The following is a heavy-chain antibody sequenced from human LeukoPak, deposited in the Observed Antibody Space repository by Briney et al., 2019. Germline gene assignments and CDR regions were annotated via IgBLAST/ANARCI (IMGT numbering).Heavy chain of an antibody. D-gene: IGHD3-3*02. J-gene: IGHJ5*02. CDR1: GYSFTNYW. Sequence: GESLKISCKGSGYSFTNYWIGWVRQLPGKGLEWMGIIYPGDSDIRYSPSFQGQVTISADKSISTAYLQWSSLKASDTAMYYCARGTIFGVINRGDWFDPWGQGTLVTVSS. V-gene: IGHV5-51*01. CDR2: IYPGDSDI. CDR3: ARGTIFGVINRGDWFDP.